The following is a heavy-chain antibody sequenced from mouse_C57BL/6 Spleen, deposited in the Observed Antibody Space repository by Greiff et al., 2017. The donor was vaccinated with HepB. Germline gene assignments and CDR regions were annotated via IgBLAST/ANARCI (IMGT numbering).Heavy chain of an antibody. CDR1: GYAFSSSW. D-gene: IGHD3-1*01. CDR3: ARSGSNYFDY. J-gene: IGHJ2*01. Sequence: QVTLKESGPELVKPGASVKISCKASGYAFSSSWMNWVKQRPGKGLEWIGRIYPGDGDTNYNGKFKGKATLTADKSSSTAYMQLSSLTSEDSAVYFCARSGSNYFDYWGQGTTLTVSS. CDR2: IYPGDGDT. V-gene: IGHV1-82*01.